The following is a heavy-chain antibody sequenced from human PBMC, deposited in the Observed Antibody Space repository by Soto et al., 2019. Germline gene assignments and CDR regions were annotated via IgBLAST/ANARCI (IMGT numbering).Heavy chain of an antibody. CDR3: AKAERIYEYSSSIDY. D-gene: IGHD6-6*01. CDR1: GFTFDDYT. CDR2: ISWDGGST. J-gene: IGHJ4*02. V-gene: IGHV3-43*01. Sequence: EVQLVESGGVVVQPGGSLRLSCAASGFTFDDYTMHWVRQAPGKGLEWVSLISWDGGSTYYADSVKGRFTISRDNSKNSLYLQMNSLRTDDTALYYCAKAERIYEYSSSIDYWGQGTLVTVPS.